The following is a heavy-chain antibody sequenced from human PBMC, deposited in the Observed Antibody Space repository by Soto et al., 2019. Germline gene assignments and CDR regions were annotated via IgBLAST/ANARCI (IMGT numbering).Heavy chain of an antibody. V-gene: IGHV3-33*01. J-gene: IGHJ6*02. CDR1: GFTFSSYG. CDR3: ARSHLNSGYERSRIYYYGMDV. Sequence: GGSLRLSCAASGFTFSSYGMHWVRQAPGKGLEWVAVIWYDGSNKYYADSVKGRFTISRDNSKNTLYLQMNSLRAEDTAVYYCARSHLNSGYERSRIYYYGMDVWGQGTTVTVSS. CDR2: IWYDGSNK. D-gene: IGHD5-12*01.